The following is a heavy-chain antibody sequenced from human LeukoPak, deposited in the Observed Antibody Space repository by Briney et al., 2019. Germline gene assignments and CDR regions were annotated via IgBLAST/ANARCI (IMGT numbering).Heavy chain of an antibody. CDR3: ARSATGATDSFDY. D-gene: IGHD1-26*01. CDR2: IYYIGST. J-gene: IGHJ4*02. CDR1: GGSISSSSYY. Sequence: TDCLSLTCTVSGGSISSSSYYWGWIRQPPGKGLEWIGSIYYIGSTYYNPSLKSRVTISVDTSKNQFSLKLSSVTAADTAVYYCARSATGATDSFDYWGQGTLLTVS. V-gene: IGHV4-39*01.